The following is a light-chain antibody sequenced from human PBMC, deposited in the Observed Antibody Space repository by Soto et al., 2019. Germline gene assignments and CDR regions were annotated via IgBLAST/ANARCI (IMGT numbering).Light chain of an antibody. CDR1: SSNIGSNT. J-gene: IGLJ2*01. CDR2: SNN. CDR3: AAWDDSLNGPV. Sequence: VLTQSPSASGTPGQRVTISCSGSSSNIGSNTVNWYQQLPGTAPKLLIYSNNQRPSGVPDRFSGSKSGTSASLAISGLQSEDEADYYCAAWDDSLNGPVFGGGTKLTVL. V-gene: IGLV1-44*01.